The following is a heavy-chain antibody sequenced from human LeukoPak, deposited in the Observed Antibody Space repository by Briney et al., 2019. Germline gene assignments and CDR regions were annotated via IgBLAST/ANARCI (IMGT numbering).Heavy chain of an antibody. CDR3: ARDRWYRSSSGTYYYYGMDF. CDR2: IKQDGSEK. V-gene: IGHV3-7*05. CDR1: EFTFSSYW. Sequence: PGGSLRLSCEASEFTFSSYWMSWVRQAPGKGLQWVANIKQDGSEKNYVDSVKGRFTISRDNARNSLYLQMNSLRAEDTAIYYCARDRWYRSSSGTYYYYGMDFWGQGTTVTVSS. D-gene: IGHD6-6*01. J-gene: IGHJ6*02.